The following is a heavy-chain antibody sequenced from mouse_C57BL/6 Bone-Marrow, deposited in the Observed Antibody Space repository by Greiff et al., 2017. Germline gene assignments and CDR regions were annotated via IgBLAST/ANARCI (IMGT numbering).Heavy chain of an antibody. Sequence: GGLVQPKGSLKLSCAASGFSFNTYAMNWVRQAPGKGLEWVARIRSKSNNYATYYADSVKDRFTISRDDSESMLYLQMNNLKTEDTAMYYCVRRCDYDEGYAMDYWGQGTSVTVSS. V-gene: IGHV10-1*01. J-gene: IGHJ4*01. CDR1: GFSFNTYA. CDR2: IRSKSNNYAT. CDR3: VRRCDYDEGYAMDY. D-gene: IGHD2-4*01.